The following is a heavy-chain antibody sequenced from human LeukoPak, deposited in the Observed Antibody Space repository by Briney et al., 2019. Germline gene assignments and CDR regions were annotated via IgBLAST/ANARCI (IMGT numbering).Heavy chain of an antibody. Sequence: SETLSLTCSVSGGSISRSDYYWSWIRQPPGKGLEWIGYIYYSGITYYNPSLKSRVTISVDTSKNQFSLKLSSVTAADTAVYYCARRGYDSSGYYYAYWGQGTLVTVSS. CDR3: ARRGYDSSGYYYAY. CDR1: GGSISRSDYY. D-gene: IGHD3-22*01. V-gene: IGHV4-30-4*01. CDR2: IYYSGIT. J-gene: IGHJ4*02.